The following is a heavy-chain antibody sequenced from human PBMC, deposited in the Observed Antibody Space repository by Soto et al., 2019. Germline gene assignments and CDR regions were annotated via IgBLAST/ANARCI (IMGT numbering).Heavy chain of an antibody. V-gene: IGHV3-23*01. Sequence: GGSLRLSCAASGFTFDSPYSHCMSWVRQSPGKGPEWVSTVSSNEANTHYAESVKGRFTISKDASRNTVHLHMNSLRAEDTATYFCVSWVSARFDNWGQGTPVTVSS. J-gene: IGHJ4*02. CDR3: VSWVSARFDN. CDR1: GFTFDSPYSHC. CDR2: VSSNEANT. D-gene: IGHD2-8*01.